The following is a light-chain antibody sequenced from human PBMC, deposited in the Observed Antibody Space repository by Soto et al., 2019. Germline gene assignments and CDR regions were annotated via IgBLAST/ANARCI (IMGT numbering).Light chain of an antibody. CDR2: SNN. Sequence: QAVVTQPPSASGTPGQRVTISCSGSSSNIGSNTVNWYQQLPGTAPKLLIYSNNQRTSGVPDRFSGSQSGTSASLAISGLQSEDEADYYCAAWDDSLNGPVFGGGTKLTVL. J-gene: IGLJ2*01. CDR1: SSNIGSNT. V-gene: IGLV1-44*01. CDR3: AAWDDSLNGPV.